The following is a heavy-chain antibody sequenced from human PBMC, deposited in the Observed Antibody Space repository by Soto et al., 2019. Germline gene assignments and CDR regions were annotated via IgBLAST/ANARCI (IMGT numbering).Heavy chain of an antibody. D-gene: IGHD3-10*01. V-gene: IGHV1-24*01. Sequence: ASVKASCKFSGYTLTELSMHCVRQAPGKGLEWMGGFDPEDGETIYAQKFQGRVTMTEDTSTDTAYMELSSLRSEDTAVYYCATSSWFGELLPPYYYYYGMDVWGQGTTVTVSS. CDR2: FDPEDGET. J-gene: IGHJ6*02. CDR3: ATSSWFGELLPPYYYYYGMDV. CDR1: GYTLTELS.